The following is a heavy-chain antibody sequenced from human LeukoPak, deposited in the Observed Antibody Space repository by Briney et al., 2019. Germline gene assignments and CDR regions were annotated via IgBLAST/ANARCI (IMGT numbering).Heavy chain of an antibody. Sequence: GGSLRLSCAASGFTFSSYAMHWVRQAPGKGLEWVAVIPYDGSNKYYADSVKGRFTVSRDNSKNTLYLQMNSLRAEDTALYYCARDEGSSWSKEAFDIWGQGTMVTVSS. CDR3: ARDEGSSWSKEAFDI. D-gene: IGHD6-13*01. CDR2: IPYDGSNK. V-gene: IGHV3-30*04. J-gene: IGHJ3*02. CDR1: GFTFSSYA.